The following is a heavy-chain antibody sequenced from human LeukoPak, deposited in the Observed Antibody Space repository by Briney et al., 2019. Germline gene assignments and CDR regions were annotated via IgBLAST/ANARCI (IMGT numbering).Heavy chain of an antibody. CDR2: ISAYNGNT. D-gene: IGHD1-26*01. J-gene: IGHJ4*02. CDR3: ARDDILGAAPDY. V-gene: IGHV1-18*01. Sequence: ASVKVSCKASGYTFTSYGVTWVRQAPGQGLEWMGWISAYNGNTNYAQKLQGRVTMTTDTSTSTAYMERGSLRSDDTAVYYCARDDILGAAPDYWGQGTRVTVSS. CDR1: GYTFTSYG.